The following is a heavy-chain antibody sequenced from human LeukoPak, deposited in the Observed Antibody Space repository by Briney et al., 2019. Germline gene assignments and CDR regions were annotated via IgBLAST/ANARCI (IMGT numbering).Heavy chain of an antibody. CDR1: GFTFSSYW. V-gene: IGHV3-7*01. CDR3: ARDPSTVTTGYY. Sequence: GGSLRLSCVVSGFTFSSYWMSWVRQAPGKGLEWVAKIKPDGSEKYYVDSVRGRFTISRDNAKSSLYLQMNSLRAEDTAVYYCARDPSTVTTGYYWGQGTLVTVFS. CDR2: IKPDGSEK. J-gene: IGHJ4*02. D-gene: IGHD4-17*01.